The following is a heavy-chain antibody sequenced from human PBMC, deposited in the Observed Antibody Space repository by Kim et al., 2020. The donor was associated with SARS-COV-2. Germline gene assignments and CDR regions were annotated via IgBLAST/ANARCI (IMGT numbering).Heavy chain of an antibody. CDR3: TTDPRI. Sequence: GGSLRLSCAASGFTFKDVWMSWVRQAPGKGLEWVGRVKSKADGATTDYAAPVKGRFTISRDDSKATVYLQMNSLKTDDTGVYYSTTDPRIWGQGTLVTVSS. CDR2: VKSKADGATT. J-gene: IGHJ3*02. CDR1: GFTFKDVW. V-gene: IGHV3-15*01.